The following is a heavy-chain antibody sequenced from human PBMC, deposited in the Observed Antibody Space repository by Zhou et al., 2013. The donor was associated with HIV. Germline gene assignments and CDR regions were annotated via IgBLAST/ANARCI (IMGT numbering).Heavy chain of an antibody. Sequence: QVQLVQSGAEVKKPGASVKVSCKATGYSLIGYYVHWVRQAPGQGLEWMGWINPNSGGPNHAQNFQGRVTMTRDASISTAYLELSRLRPDDTAVYYCARDKWTTVVTTPAYYFDSWGQGTLVTVSS. D-gene: IGHD4-17*01. CDR2: INPNSGGP. V-gene: IGHV1-2*02. CDR3: ARDKWTTVVTTPAYYFDS. CDR1: GYSLIGYY. J-gene: IGHJ4*02.